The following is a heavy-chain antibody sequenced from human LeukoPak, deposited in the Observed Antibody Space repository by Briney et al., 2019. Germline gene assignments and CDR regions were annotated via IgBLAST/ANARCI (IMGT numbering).Heavy chain of an antibody. V-gene: IGHV3-23*01. CDR3: AKGDYYDSSGLDY. CDR2: ISGSGGST. D-gene: IGHD3-22*01. J-gene: IGHJ4*02. Sequence: GGSLRLSCAASGFTFSSYAMSWVRQAPGKGLEWVSAISGSGGSTYYADSVKGRFTISRDNSKNTLYLQMNSLRAEDTAVYYYAKGDYYDSSGLDYWGQGTLVTVSS. CDR1: GFTFSSYA.